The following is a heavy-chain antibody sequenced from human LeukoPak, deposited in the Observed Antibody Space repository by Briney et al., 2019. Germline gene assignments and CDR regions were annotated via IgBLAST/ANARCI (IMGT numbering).Heavy chain of an antibody. Sequence: GGSLRLSCAASGFTFSSYAMSWVRQAPGKGLEWVSAISGSGGSTYYADSVKGRFTISRDNSKNTLYLQMDSLRAEDTAVYYCAKEVPRRGAYYYDSSGYPSEWGQGTLVTVSS. V-gene: IGHV3-23*01. CDR2: ISGSGGST. CDR3: AKEVPRRGAYYYDSSGYPSE. D-gene: IGHD3-22*01. J-gene: IGHJ4*02. CDR1: GFTFSSYA.